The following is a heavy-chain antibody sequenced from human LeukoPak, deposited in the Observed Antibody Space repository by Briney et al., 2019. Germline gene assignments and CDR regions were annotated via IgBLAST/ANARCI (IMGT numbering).Heavy chain of an antibody. CDR3: ARISIVVVPAYFDY. Sequence: PSETLSLTCTVSGGSISRSSYQWGWIRQPPGKGLEWIGSIYYSGSTYYNPSLKSRVTVSVDTSKNQFSLKLSSVTAADTAVYYCARISIVVVPAYFDYWGQGTLVTVSS. CDR2: IYYSGST. J-gene: IGHJ4*02. CDR1: GGSISRSSYQ. D-gene: IGHD2-2*01. V-gene: IGHV4-39*01.